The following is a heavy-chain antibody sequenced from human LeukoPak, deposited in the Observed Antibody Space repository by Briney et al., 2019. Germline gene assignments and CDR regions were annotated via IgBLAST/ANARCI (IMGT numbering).Heavy chain of an antibody. Sequence: ASVKVSCKASGGTFSSYAISWVRQATGQGLEWMGWMNPNSGNTGYAQKFQGRVTITRNTSISTAYMELSSLRSEDTAVYYCARGWAAADGFDYWGQGTLVTVSS. J-gene: IGHJ4*02. CDR2: MNPNSGNT. CDR3: ARGWAAADGFDY. D-gene: IGHD6-13*01. V-gene: IGHV1-8*03. CDR1: GGTFSSYA.